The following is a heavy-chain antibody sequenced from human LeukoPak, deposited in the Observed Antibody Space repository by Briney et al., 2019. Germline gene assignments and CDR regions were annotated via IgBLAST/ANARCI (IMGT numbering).Heavy chain of an antibody. CDR1: GFTFSSYW. J-gene: IGHJ5*02. CDR2: IKRDGSEK. D-gene: IGHD2-2*02. CDR3: AREGTICSSTSCYIPDWFDP. Sequence: QPGGSLRLSCAASGFTFSSYWISWVRQAPGKGLEWVANIKRDGSEKYYVDSVKGRFTISRDSAKNSLYLQMNSLRAEDTAVYYCAREGTICSSTSCYIPDWFDPWGQGTLVTVSS. V-gene: IGHV3-7*01.